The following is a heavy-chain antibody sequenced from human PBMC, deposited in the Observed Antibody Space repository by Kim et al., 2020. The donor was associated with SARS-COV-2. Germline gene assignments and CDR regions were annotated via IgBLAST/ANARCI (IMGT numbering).Heavy chain of an antibody. V-gene: IGHV3-30*04. CDR1: GFTFSSYA. Sequence: GGSLRLSCAASGFTFSSYAMHWVRQAPGKGLEWVAVISYDGSNKYYADSVKGRFTISRDNSKNTLYLQMNSLRAEDTAVYYCANLEASGQGVYYYYYGMDVWGQGTTVTVSS. CDR2: ISYDGSNK. CDR3: ANLEASGQGVYYYYYGMDV. D-gene: IGHD2-15*01. J-gene: IGHJ6*02.